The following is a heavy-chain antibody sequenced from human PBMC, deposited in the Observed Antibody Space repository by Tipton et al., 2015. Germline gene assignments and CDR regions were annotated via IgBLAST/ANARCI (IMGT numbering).Heavy chain of an antibody. V-gene: IGHV4-59*08. CDR1: GGSISHYY. J-gene: IGHJ4*02. CDR2: IYYSGST. Sequence: GLVKPSETLSLTCSVSGGSISHYYWSWIRQPPGKGLEWIGYIYYSGSTYYNPSLKSRVTISVDTSKNQFSLKLNSVTAADTAVYYCARRNGGYYSSSPLYYFDYWGQGSLVTVSS. D-gene: IGHD6-6*01. CDR3: ARRNGGYYSSSPLYYFDY.